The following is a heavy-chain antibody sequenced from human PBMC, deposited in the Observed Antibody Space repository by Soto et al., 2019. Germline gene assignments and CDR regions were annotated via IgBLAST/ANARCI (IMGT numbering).Heavy chain of an antibody. J-gene: IGHJ6*02. Sequence: GSLRLSSAASGFTFSSYCMHWVRQAPGKGLEWVAVISYDGSNKYYADSVKGRFTISRDNSKNTLYLQMNSLRAEDTAVYYCAKENRGRYSYGFFYYYGMDVWGQGTTVTVSS. D-gene: IGHD5-18*01. CDR1: GFTFSSYC. CDR2: ISYDGSNK. CDR3: AKENRGRYSYGFFYYYGMDV. V-gene: IGHV3-30*18.